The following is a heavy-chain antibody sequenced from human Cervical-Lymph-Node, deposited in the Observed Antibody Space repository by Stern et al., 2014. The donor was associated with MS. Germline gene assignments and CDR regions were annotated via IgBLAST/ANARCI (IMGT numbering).Heavy chain of an antibody. CDR3: ARSWIQTPHYYYYRMDV. Sequence: QVQLVESGAELKKPGASVKVSCKASGYTFIGYYIHWVRQAPGQGLEWMGWINPHSGGTNYAQKFQGRVTMTRDTSISIAYMEVSRLTSDDTAVFYCARSWIQTPHYYYYRMDVWGQGTTVTVSS. CDR2: INPHSGGT. V-gene: IGHV1-2*02. D-gene: IGHD5-18*01. J-gene: IGHJ6*02. CDR1: GYTFIGYY.